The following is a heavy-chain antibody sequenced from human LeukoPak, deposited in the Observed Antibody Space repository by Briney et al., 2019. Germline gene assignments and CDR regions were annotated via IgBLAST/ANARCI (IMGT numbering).Heavy chain of an antibody. CDR1: GGSISSSNW. J-gene: IGHJ4*02. D-gene: IGHD3-10*01. V-gene: IGHV4-4*02. CDR2: IYHSGST. Sequence: SGTLSLTCAVSGGSISSSNWWSWVRQPPGKGLEWIGEIYHSGSTNYNPSLKSRVTISVDKSKNQFSLNLSSVTDADTAVYYCARGSITMVRGVIIPKFDYWGQGTLVSVSS. CDR3: ARGSITMVRGVIIPKFDY.